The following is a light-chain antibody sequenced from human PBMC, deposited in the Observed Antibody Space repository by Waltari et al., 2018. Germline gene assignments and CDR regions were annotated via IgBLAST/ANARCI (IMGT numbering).Light chain of an antibody. CDR3: SSYTSSSTLEVV. CDR1: SSDVRGYNY. J-gene: IGLJ2*01. CDR2: GVG. V-gene: IGLV2-14*01. Sequence: QSALTQPASVSGSPGQSITISCTGTSSDVRGYNYVSWYQQHPGKAPKLMIYGVGNRPSGVSNPFSGSKSGNTASLTISGLQAEDEADYYCSSYTSSSTLEVVFGGGTKLTVL.